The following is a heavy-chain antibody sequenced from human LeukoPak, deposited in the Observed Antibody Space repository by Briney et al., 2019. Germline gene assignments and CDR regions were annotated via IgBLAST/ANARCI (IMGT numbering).Heavy chain of an antibody. J-gene: IGHJ6*03. D-gene: IGHD3-3*01. CDR3: ARSTVVRLEGHYYYYYMDV. CDR2: ISSSSSYI. V-gene: IGHV3-21*01. Sequence: AGGSLRLSCAASGFTFSSYSMNWVRQAPGKGLEWVSSISSSSSYIYYADSVKGRFTISRGNAKNSLYLQMNSLRAEDTAVYYCARSTVVRLEGHYYYYYMDVWGKGTTVTVSS. CDR1: GFTFSSYS.